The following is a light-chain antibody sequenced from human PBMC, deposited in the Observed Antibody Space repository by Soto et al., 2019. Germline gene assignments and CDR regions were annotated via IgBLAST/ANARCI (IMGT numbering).Light chain of an antibody. CDR2: EVA. CDR3: ASYAGGNQV. Sequence: SVLTQPPSASGSPGQSVTISCTGTSSDVGGYDFVSWYQLHPGKAPKLITFEVAKRPSGVPDRFSGSKSGNTASLTVSGLLSEDEADYYCASYAGGNQVFGTGTKVTVL. J-gene: IGLJ1*01. CDR1: SSDVGGYDF. V-gene: IGLV2-8*01.